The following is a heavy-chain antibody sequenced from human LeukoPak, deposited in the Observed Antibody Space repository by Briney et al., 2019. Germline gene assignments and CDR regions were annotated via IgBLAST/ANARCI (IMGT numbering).Heavy chain of an antibody. D-gene: IGHD4-11*01. J-gene: IGHJ4*02. V-gene: IGHV3-53*01. CDR3: ARIDYPFDY. Sequence: TGGSLRLSCAASGFTVSSNYMSWVRQAPGKGLEWVSVIYSGGSTYYSDSVKGRLTISRDNSKNTLYLQMNSLRAEDTAVYYCARIDYPFDYWGQGTLVTVSS. CDR2: IYSGGST. CDR1: GFTVSSNY.